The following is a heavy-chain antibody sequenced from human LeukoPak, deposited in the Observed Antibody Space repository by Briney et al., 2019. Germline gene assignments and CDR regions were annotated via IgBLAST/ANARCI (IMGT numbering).Heavy chain of an antibody. D-gene: IGHD3-9*01. CDR3: ARAGHENYDFLTGYYSPFDY. V-gene: IGHV3-21*01. CDR2: ISSSSSYI. Sequence: GRSLRLSCAASGFTFSSNSMNWVRQAPGKGLEWVSSISSSSSYIYYADSVKGRFTISRDNAKNSLYLQMNSLRAEDTAVYYCARAGHENYDFLTGYYSPFDYWGQGTLVTVSS. CDR1: GFTFSSNS. J-gene: IGHJ4*02.